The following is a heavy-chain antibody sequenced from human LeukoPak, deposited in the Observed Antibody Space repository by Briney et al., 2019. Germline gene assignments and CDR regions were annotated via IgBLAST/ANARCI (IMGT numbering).Heavy chain of an antibody. CDR1: GGSISRGGYY. V-gene: IGHV4-31*03. CDR2: IYYSGST. J-gene: IGHJ4*02. CDR3: ARERGGDFDY. Sequence: PSQTLSLTCTVSGGSISRGGYYWSWIRQHPGKGLEWIGSIYYSGSTYYNPSLKSRVTISVDTSKNQFSLKLSSVTAADTAVYYCARERGGDFDYWGQGTLVTVSS. D-gene: IGHD3-10*01.